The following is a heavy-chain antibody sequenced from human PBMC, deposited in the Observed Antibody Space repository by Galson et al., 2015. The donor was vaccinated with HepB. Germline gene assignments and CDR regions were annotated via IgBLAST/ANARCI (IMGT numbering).Heavy chain of an antibody. J-gene: IGHJ4*02. Sequence: SLRLSCAASGFTFSSYAMHWVRQAPGKGLEWVAVISYDGSNKYYADSVKGRFTISRDNSKNTLYLQMNSLRAEDTAVYYCARASHSVPVRGVLDYWGQGTLVTVSS. CDR3: ARASHSVPVRGVLDY. D-gene: IGHD3-10*01. CDR2: ISYDGSNK. CDR1: GFTFSSYA. V-gene: IGHV3-30*04.